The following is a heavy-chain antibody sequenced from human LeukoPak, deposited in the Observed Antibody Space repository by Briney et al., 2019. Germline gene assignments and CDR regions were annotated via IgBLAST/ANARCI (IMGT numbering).Heavy chain of an antibody. V-gene: IGHV4-59*08. Sequence: SETLSLTCTVSGGSISSFYWSWIRQPPGKGLEWIGYIYYSGSTNYNPSLKSRVTISGDTSKNQFSLKLSSVTAADTAVYYCARLLLSVGNYWYFDLWGRGAPVTVSS. CDR2: IYYSGST. CDR1: GGSISSFY. J-gene: IGHJ2*01. D-gene: IGHD1-26*01. CDR3: ARLLLSVGNYWYFDL.